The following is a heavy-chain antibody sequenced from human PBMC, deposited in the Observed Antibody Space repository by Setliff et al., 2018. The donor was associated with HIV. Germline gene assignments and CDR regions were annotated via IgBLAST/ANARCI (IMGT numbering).Heavy chain of an antibody. CDR3: ARVPNQELYFYGMDV. J-gene: IGHJ6*02. V-gene: IGHV1-69*05. CDR2: IIPIFGSI. Sequence: VASVKVSCKASGYSFINYGISWVRQAPGQGLEWMGGIIPIFGSINYAQKFQGRVTITTDESTSTAYMELSSLRSEDTAVYYCARVPNQELYFYGMDVWGQGTPVTVSS. CDR1: GYSFINYG. D-gene: IGHD1-7*01.